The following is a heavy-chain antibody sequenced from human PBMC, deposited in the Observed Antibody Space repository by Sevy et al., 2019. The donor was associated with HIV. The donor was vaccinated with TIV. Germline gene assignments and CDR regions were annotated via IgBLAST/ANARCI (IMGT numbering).Heavy chain of an antibody. J-gene: IGHJ6*02. V-gene: IGHV3-30*04. Sequence: GGSLRLSCAASGFTFSSYAMNWVRQAPGKGLEWVALISYDGNNKYYADSVKGRFTISRDNSKNTLYLQMNSLRGEDTAFYYCARGLAALPGYYCGLDVWGQGTTVTVSS. D-gene: IGHD6-6*01. CDR1: GFTFSSYA. CDR2: ISYDGNNK. CDR3: ARGLAALPGYYCGLDV.